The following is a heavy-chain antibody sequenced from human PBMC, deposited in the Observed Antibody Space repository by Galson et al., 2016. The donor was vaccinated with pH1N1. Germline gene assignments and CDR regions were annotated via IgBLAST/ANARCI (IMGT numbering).Heavy chain of an antibody. Sequence: CAISGDSVSSIDAAWNWIRQSPSGGLEWLGRTYYRSRWIYDYAGSVSGRITINPDTSKNQFSLQLSPVTPEDTAVYYCARGGVTESGRWENAFAIWGQGTMVTVS. CDR2: TYYRSRWIY. V-gene: IGHV6-1*01. D-gene: IGHD1-26*01. J-gene: IGHJ3*02. CDR3: ARGGVTESGRWENAFAI. CDR1: GDSVSSIDAA.